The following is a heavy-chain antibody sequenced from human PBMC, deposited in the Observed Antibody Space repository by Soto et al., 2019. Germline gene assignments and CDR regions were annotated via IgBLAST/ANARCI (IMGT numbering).Heavy chain of an antibody. D-gene: IGHD2-15*01. CDR2: IYDDGSA. J-gene: IGHJ5*02. Sequence: SETLSLTCTVSGGSISSSYWSWIRQPPGKGLEWLAYIYDDGSANYNPSLQSRATISLDMSKNHFSLKLTSVTAAATAVYYCASDKYCSGGSCRKNWFDPWGQGTLVTVSS. CDR1: GGSISSSY. CDR3: ASDKYCSGGSCRKNWFDP. V-gene: IGHV4-59*01.